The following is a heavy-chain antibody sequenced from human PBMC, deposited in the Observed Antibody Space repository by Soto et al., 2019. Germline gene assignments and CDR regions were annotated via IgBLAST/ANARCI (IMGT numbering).Heavy chain of an antibody. J-gene: IGHJ3*02. D-gene: IGHD6-6*01. CDR2: ISGSGGST. CDR1: GFTFSSYA. CDR3: AGEEVQLSAFDI. Sequence: GGSLRLSCAASGFTFSSYAMSWVRQAPGKGLEWVSAISGSGGSTYYADSVKGRFTISRDNSKNTLYLQMNSLRAEDPAVYYCAGEEVQLSAFDIWGQGTMVTVSS. V-gene: IGHV3-23*01.